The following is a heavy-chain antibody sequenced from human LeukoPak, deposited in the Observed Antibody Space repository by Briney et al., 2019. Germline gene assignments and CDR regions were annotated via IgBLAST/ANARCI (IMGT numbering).Heavy chain of an antibody. J-gene: IGHJ3*01. CDR2: IYYSGST. CDR3: ARHFTYHYDSIGYPRDAFDL. CDR1: GGSISGYY. V-gene: IGHV4-59*08. D-gene: IGHD3-22*01. Sequence: SETLSHTCTVSGGSISGYYWSWIRQSPGKGLVWIGYIYYSGSTNYNPSLKSRVTISIDMSRNQFSLKLSSVTAADTALYYCARHFTYHYDSIGYPRDAFDLWGQGTTVTVSS.